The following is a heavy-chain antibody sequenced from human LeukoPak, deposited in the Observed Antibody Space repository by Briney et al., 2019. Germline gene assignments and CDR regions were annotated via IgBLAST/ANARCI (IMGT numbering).Heavy chain of an antibody. V-gene: IGHV3-20*04. Sequence: GGSLRLSCAASGFTFDDYGMSWVRQAPGKRLEWVSGINWNGGSTGYADSVKGRFTISRDNAKNSLYLQMNSLRAEDTALYYCAREVTTRFWYYYYYMDVWGKGTTVTVSS. CDR3: AREVTTRFWYYYYYMDV. D-gene: IGHD4-17*01. CDR2: INWNGGST. CDR1: GFTFDDYG. J-gene: IGHJ6*03.